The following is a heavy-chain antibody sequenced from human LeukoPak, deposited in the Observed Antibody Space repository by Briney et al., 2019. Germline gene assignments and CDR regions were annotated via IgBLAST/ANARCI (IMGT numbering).Heavy chain of an antibody. CDR3: AKDRSVHILDY. CDR1: GYTFTSYG. D-gene: IGHD1-1*01. V-gene: IGHV1-18*01. CDR2: ISTYNDNT. Sequence: ASVKVSCKASGYTFTSYGILWVRQAPGQGLEWMGWISTYNDNTNYAQKIQGRVTMTTDTSTSTAYMELRSLRSDDTAVYYCAKDRSVHILDYWGQGTLVTVSS. J-gene: IGHJ4*02.